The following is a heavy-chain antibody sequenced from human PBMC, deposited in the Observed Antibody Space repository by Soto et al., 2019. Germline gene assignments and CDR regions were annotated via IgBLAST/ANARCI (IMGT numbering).Heavy chain of an antibody. CDR1: GGSLKNYA. V-gene: IGHV1-69*01. CDR3: ARAIDTSGYYY. Sequence: QVQLVQSGSEVKKPGSSVKVSCKVSGGSLKNYAISWVRQAPGQGFEWVGGILPVFDELHYAPKLQGRVTITADEATSTAHLELGSLTSDDTAVYFCARAIDTSGYYYWGQGTLVTVSS. J-gene: IGHJ4*02. CDR2: ILPVFDEL. D-gene: IGHD5-12*01.